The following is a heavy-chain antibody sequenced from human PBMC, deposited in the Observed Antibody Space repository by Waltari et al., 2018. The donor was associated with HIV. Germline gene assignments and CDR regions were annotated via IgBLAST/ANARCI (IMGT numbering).Heavy chain of an antibody. CDR3: ARAGRDGKLPPDY. J-gene: IGHJ4*02. CDR1: GFTFSSYW. D-gene: IGHD1-7*01. CDR2: MNSEGSST. V-gene: IGHV3-74*01. Sequence: EVQLVESGGGLVQPGGSLRLSCAASGFTFSSYWTHWVRQAPGKGLVWVSRMNSEGSSTSDADAVKGRFTISRDNAKNTLYLQMNSLRAEDTAVYYCARAGRDGKLPPDYWGQGTLVTVSS.